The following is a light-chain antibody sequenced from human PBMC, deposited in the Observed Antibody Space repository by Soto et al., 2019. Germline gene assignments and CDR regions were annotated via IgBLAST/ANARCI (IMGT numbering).Light chain of an antibody. V-gene: IGLV2-14*03. J-gene: IGLJ1*01. Sequence: QSALTQPASVSGSPGQSITISCTGSSSDIGAYNYDSWYQQHHPGEAPKLIIYDVSHRPAGVSNRFSGSKSGNTASLTISGLQTEDEADYYCCSYTSAATYVFGTGTKVTVL. CDR2: DVS. CDR3: CSYTSAATYV. CDR1: SSDIGAYNY.